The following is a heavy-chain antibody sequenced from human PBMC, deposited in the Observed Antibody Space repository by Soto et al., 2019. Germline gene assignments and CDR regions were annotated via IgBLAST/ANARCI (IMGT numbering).Heavy chain of an antibody. CDR3: VREESDNKGTWFDP. V-gene: IGHV3-33*01. CDR1: GFTFSRYG. CDR2: IFYDGSRK. Sequence: PGGSLRLSCAASGFTFSRYGMHWVRQAPGKGLEWVAVIFYDGSRKEYAASLKGRFTISRDNSKNTLYLQMNSLRAEDTAMYYCVREESDNKGTWFDPRGQGTLVPVSP. J-gene: IGHJ5*02. D-gene: IGHD1-1*01.